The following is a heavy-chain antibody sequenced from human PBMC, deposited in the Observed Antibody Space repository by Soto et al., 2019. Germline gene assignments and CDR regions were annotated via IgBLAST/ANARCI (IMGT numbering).Heavy chain of an antibody. J-gene: IGHJ3*02. D-gene: IGHD1-26*01. V-gene: IGHV1-18*01. CDR3: ARREGGCPTCDAFDI. CDR1: GYTFTSYG. Sequence: QVQLVQSGAEVKKPGASVKVSCKASGYTFTSYGISWVRQAPGQGLEWMGWISAYNGNTNYAQKLQGRVTMTTDTSTSTDYMELRSLRSDDTAVYYCARREGGCPTCDAFDIWGQGTMVTVSS. CDR2: ISAYNGNT.